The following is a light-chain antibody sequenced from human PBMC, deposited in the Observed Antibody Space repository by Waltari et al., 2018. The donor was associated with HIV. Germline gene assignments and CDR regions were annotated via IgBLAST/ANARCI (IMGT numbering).Light chain of an antibody. V-gene: IGLV2-14*03. CDR2: EVS. J-gene: IGLJ3*02. CDR3: SSYTTNNTRV. CDR1: SSDVGAYNY. Sequence: QSALTQPASVSGSPGQSITISCTGTSSDVGAYNYVSWYQQHPGKAPKLMIYEVSNRPSGVSNRFSASKSGNTASLTISGLQAEDAADYYGSSYTTNNTRVFGGGTKLTVL.